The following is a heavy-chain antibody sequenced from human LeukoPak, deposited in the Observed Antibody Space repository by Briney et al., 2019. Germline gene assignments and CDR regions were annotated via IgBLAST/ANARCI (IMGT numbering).Heavy chain of an antibody. D-gene: IGHD2-21*02. J-gene: IGHJ2*01. CDR3: ARVRDCGGDCYPGWYFDL. CDR2: ISYDGSNK. Sequence: GGSLKLSRAASGFTFSSYAMHWVRQAPGKGLEWVAVISYDGSNKYYADSVKGRFTISRDNSKNTLYLQMNSLRAEDTAVYYCARVRDCGGDCYPGWYFDLWGRGTLVTVSS. V-gene: IGHV3-30-3*01. CDR1: GFTFSSYA.